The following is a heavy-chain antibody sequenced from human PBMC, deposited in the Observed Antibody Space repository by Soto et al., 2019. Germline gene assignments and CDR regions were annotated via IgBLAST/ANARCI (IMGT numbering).Heavy chain of an antibody. CDR3: ARVADYGDDKYYYYYYMDV. CDR2: ISSSGSTI. V-gene: IGHV3-11*01. J-gene: IGHJ6*03. CDR1: GFTFSDYY. D-gene: IGHD4-17*01. Sequence: GGSLRLSCAASGFTFSDYYMSWIRQAPGKGLEWVSYISSSGSTIYYADSVKGRFTISRDNTKNSLYLQMNSLRAEDTAVYYCARVADYGDDKYYYYYYMDVWGKGTTVTVSS.